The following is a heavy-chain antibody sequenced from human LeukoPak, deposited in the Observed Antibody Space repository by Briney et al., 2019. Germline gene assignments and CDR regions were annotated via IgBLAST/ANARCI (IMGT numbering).Heavy chain of an antibody. CDR1: GFTFSSYW. V-gene: IGHV3-7*01. CDR2: IKQDGSEK. D-gene: IGHD3-22*01. J-gene: IGHJ4*02. CDR3: ARDGGYYYDSSGYYRFDY. Sequence: GGSLRLSCAASGFTFSSYWMSWVRQAPGKGLEWVANIKQDGSEKYYVDSVKGRFTISRDNAKNSLYLQMNSLRAEDTAVYYCARDGGYYYDSSGYYRFDYWGQGTLVTVSS.